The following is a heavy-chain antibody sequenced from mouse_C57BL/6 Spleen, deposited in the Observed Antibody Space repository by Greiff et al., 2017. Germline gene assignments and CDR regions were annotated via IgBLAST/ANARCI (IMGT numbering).Heavy chain of an antibody. CDR3: ASEDFGYDEFWFAY. V-gene: IGHV3-6*01. D-gene: IGHD2-2*01. CDR2: ISYDGSN. J-gene: IGHJ3*01. CDR1: GYSITSGYY. Sequence: EVKLVESGPGLVKPSQSLSLTCSVTGYSITSGYYWNWIRQFPGNKLEWMGYISYDGSNNYNPSLKNRISITRDTSKNQFFLKLNSVTTEDTATYYGASEDFGYDEFWFAYWGQGTLVTVSA.